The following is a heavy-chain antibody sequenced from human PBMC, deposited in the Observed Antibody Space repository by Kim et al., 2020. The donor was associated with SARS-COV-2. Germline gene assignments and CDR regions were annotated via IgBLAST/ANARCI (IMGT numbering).Heavy chain of an antibody. CDR1: GYTFTSYA. J-gene: IGHJ6*02. CDR3: ATIQLWFDYYYYGMDV. V-gene: IGHV7-4-1*02. Sequence: ASVKVSCKASGYTFTSYAMNWVRQAPGQGLEWMGWINTNTGNPTYAQGFTGRFVFSLDTSVSTAYLQISSLKAEDTAVYYCATIQLWFDYYYYGMDVWGQGTTVTVSS. CDR2: INTNTGNP. D-gene: IGHD5-18*01.